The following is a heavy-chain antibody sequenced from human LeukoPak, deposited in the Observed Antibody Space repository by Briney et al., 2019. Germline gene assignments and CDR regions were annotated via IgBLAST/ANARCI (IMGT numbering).Heavy chain of an antibody. D-gene: IGHD6-6*01. CDR2: IYNTGNL. CDR3: ARDWEAAREFDY. J-gene: IGHJ4*02. V-gene: IGHV3-66*01. CDR1: GFSVSSNY. Sequence: GGSLRLSCAASGFSVSSNYMTWVRQAPGKGLEWVSVIYNTGNLYYADSVKGRFTISRDNSKNTLSLQMNSLRAEDAAVYYCARDWEAAREFDYWGQGTLVTVSS.